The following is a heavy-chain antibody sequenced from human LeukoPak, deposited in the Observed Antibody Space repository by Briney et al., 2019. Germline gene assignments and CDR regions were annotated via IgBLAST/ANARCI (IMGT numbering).Heavy chain of an antibody. Sequence: SETLSLTCTVSGGSISSYYWSWIRQPPGKGLEWIGYIYYSGSTNYNPSLKSRVTISVDTSKNQFSLKLSSVTAADTAVYYCARDYGFGGYYYYGMDVWGQGTTVTVSS. CDR2: IYYSGST. CDR1: GGSISSYY. V-gene: IGHV4-59*01. J-gene: IGHJ6*02. D-gene: IGHD3-10*01. CDR3: ARDYGFGGYYYYGMDV.